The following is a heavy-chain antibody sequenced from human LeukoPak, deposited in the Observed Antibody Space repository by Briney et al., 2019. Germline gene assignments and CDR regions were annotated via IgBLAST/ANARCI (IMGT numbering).Heavy chain of an antibody. CDR2: VSGNGGDT. CDR1: GXTFDDYA. Sequence: GGSLRLSCAASGXTFDDYAMHWVRQAPGKGLEWVSLVSGNGGDTSYADSVKGRFTISRDNSKSSLYLQMNSLTTEDTALYYCTKGIGGSGYYGVDYWGQGTLVTVSS. J-gene: IGHJ4*02. CDR3: TKGIGGSGYYGVDY. V-gene: IGHV3-43*02. D-gene: IGHD3-3*01.